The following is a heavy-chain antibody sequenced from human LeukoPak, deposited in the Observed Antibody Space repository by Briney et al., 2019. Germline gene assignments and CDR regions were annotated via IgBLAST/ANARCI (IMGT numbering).Heavy chain of an antibody. J-gene: IGHJ4*02. Sequence: PSETLSLTCAVYGGSFSGYYWSWIRQPPGKGLEWIGEINHSGSTNYNPSLKSRVTISVDTSKNQFSLKLSSVTAADTAVYYCARDGGLWYYDSSGYYVYWGQGTLVTVSS. V-gene: IGHV4-34*01. CDR1: GGSFSGYY. CDR3: ARDGGLWYYDSSGYYVY. D-gene: IGHD3-22*01. CDR2: INHSGST.